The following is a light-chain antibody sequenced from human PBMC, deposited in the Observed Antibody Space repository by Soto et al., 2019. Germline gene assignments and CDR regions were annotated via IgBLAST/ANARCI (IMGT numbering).Light chain of an antibody. CDR2: EHN. J-gene: IGLJ3*02. CDR3: QSYDNTNQV. Sequence: NFMLTQPHSVSESPGKTVTISCTRSSGSIASYYVQWYRQRPGSAHTTVIYEHNQRPSGVPGRFSGFIDSSSNSASLTISGLKTEEEDDYYCQSYDNTNQVFGGGTKVTVL. CDR1: SGSIASYY. V-gene: IGLV6-57*03.